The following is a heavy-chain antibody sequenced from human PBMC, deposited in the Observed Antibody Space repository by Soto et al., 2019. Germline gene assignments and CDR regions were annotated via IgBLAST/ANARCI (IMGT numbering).Heavy chain of an antibody. D-gene: IGHD3-16*02. Sequence: SETLSLTCAVSAGSISSGGFSWSCIRQPPGKCVEWIGYIYHSGRTYYNPSLKSRVTISVDRSKNQFSLKLSSVTAADTAVYYCARGHXYVWGSYRYRMLDAFDSWGQGTMGTVSS. CDR2: IYHSGRT. V-gene: IGHV4-30-2*01. CDR3: ARGHXYVWGSYRYRMLDAFDS. J-gene: IGHJ3*02. CDR1: AGSISSGGFS.